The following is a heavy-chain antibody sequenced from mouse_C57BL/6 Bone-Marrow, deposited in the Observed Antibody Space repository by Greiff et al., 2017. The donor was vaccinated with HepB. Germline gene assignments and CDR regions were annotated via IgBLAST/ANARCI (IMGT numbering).Heavy chain of an antibody. V-gene: IGHV1-81*01. CDR2: IYPRSGNT. Sequence: QVQLQQSGAELARPGASVKLSCKASGYTFTSYGISWVKQRTGQGLEWIGEIYPRSGNTYYNEKFKGKATLTADKSSSTAYMELRSLTSEDSSVYFCARRPSYYGVMDYWGQGTSVTVSS. CDR1: GYTFTSYG. J-gene: IGHJ4*01. CDR3: ARRPSYYGVMDY. D-gene: IGHD2-10*01.